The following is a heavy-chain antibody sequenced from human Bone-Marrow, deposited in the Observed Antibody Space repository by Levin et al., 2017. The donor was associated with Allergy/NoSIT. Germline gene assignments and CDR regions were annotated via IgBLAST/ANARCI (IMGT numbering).Heavy chain of an antibody. CDR2: ISGSGGDT. CDR3: AKDRFYGSGSLGYFDY. D-gene: IGHD3-10*01. J-gene: IGHJ4*02. V-gene: IGHV3-23*01. CDR1: GFTFSSYA. Sequence: PGGSLRLSCAASGFTFSSYAMSWVRQAPGKGLQWVSAISGSGGDTYYADSVKGRFTISRDSSTDTLYLQMNRLRAEDSALYFCAKDRFYGSGSLGYFDYWGQGALVTVSS.